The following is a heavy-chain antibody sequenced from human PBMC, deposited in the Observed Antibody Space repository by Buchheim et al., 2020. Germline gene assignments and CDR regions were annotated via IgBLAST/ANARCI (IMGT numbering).Heavy chain of an antibody. CDR3: ARQQDSGRYYSSDAFDI. D-gene: IGHD3-10*01. J-gene: IGHJ3*02. Sequence: QVQLVESGGGLVQPGRSLRLSCAASGFSFSAYGMHWVRQAPGKGLDWVAVIWYDGSNKYYGDSVKGRFTISRDNSKNTLDLQMNSLRAEDTAVYYCARQQDSGRYYSSDAFDIWGQGT. CDR1: GFSFSAYG. CDR2: IWYDGSNK. V-gene: IGHV3-33*01.